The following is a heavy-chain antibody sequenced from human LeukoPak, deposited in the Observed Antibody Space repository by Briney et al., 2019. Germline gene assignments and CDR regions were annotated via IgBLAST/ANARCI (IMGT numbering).Heavy chain of an antibody. CDR1: GFTFSNYG. V-gene: IGHV3-33*06. CDR2: IWYDGSNK. D-gene: IGHD6-13*01. Sequence: PGRSLRLSCAASGFTFSNYGMHWVRQAPGKGLEWVAVIWYDGSNKYYGDSVKGRFTISRDNSKNTLYLQMNSLRAEDTAVYYCAKGSSSSWYYFDYWGQGTLATVSS. J-gene: IGHJ4*02. CDR3: AKGSSSSWYYFDY.